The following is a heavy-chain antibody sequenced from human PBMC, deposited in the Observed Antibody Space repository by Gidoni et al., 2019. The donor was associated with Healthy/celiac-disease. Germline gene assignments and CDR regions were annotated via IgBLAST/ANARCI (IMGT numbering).Heavy chain of an antibody. CDR1: GGTFSSYA. Sequence: QVQLVQSGAAVKKPGSSVKVSCKASGGTFSSYAISWGRQAPGQGLEWMGGIIPIFGTANYAQKFQGRVTITADKSTSTAYMELSSLRSEDTAVYYCARGGTTVTTPPLYGMDVWGQGTTVTVSS. D-gene: IGHD4-17*01. CDR3: ARGGTTVTTPPLYGMDV. CDR2: IIPIFGTA. V-gene: IGHV1-69*06. J-gene: IGHJ6*02.